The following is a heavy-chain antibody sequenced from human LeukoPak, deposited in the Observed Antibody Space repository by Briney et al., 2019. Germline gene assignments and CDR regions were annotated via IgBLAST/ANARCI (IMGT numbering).Heavy chain of an antibody. D-gene: IGHD3-16*01. Sequence: GGSLRLSCAASGFTFSTYGMHWVRQAPGKGLEWVAIISYHGSYKYYADSVKGRFTISRDNAKNSLYLQMNSLRAEDTALYHCARGRGELYDYAYYMDVWGKGTTVTVSS. J-gene: IGHJ6*03. CDR3: ARGRGELYDYAYYMDV. V-gene: IGHV3-30*03. CDR1: GFTFSTYG. CDR2: ISYHGSYK.